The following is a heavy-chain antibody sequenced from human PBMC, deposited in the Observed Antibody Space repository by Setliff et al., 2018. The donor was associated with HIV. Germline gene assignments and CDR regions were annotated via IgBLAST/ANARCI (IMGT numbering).Heavy chain of an antibody. V-gene: IGHV1-69*13. Sequence: SVKVSCKASGGRFSSYAMSWVRQAPGQGLEWMGGIIPMFGSANYAQKFQGRVTITADGSTRTVYMVLSSLRSEDTAVYYWAGGTDGDYYYYMDVWGKGTTVTV. CDR2: IIPMFGSA. J-gene: IGHJ6*03. CDR1: GGRFSSYA. CDR3: AGGTDGDYYYYMDV. D-gene: IGHD3-10*01.